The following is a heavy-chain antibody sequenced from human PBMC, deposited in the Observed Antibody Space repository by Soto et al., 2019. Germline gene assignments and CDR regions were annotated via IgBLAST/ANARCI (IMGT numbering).Heavy chain of an antibody. Sequence: ASVKVSCKASGYTFTSYGISWVRQAPGQGLEWMGWISAYNGNTNYAQKLQGRVTMTTDTSTSTAYMELRSLRSDDTAVYYCARSEDGYNYSGASDIWGQGTMVTVSS. J-gene: IGHJ3*02. V-gene: IGHV1-18*01. CDR2: ISAYNGNT. CDR3: ARSEDGYNYSGASDI. CDR1: GYTFTSYG. D-gene: IGHD5-12*01.